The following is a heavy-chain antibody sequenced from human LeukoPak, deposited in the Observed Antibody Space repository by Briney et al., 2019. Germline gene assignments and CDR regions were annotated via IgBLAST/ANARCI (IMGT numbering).Heavy chain of an antibody. D-gene: IGHD7-27*01. CDR1: GGSMSSYY. CDR2: IYYSGNT. V-gene: IGHV4-59*01. CDR3: ARAAWGYAFDI. J-gene: IGHJ3*02. Sequence: SETPSLTCTVSGGSMSSYYWTWIRQPPGKGLEWIGYIYYSGNTNYNPSLKSRVTISVDTSKTKFSLKLSSVTAADTAFYYCARAAWGYAFDIWGQGTMVTVSS.